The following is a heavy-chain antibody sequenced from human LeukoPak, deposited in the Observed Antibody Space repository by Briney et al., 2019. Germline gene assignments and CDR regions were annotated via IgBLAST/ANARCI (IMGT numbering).Heavy chain of an antibody. Sequence: ASVKVSCTASGGTFSSYAISWVRQAPGQGLEWMGGIIPIFGTANYAQKFQGRVTITTDESTCTAYMELSSLRSEDTAVYYCAGTYCTNGVCYISHEFDPWGQGTLVTVSS. J-gene: IGHJ5*02. D-gene: IGHD2-8*01. CDR3: AGTYCTNGVCYISHEFDP. V-gene: IGHV1-69*05. CDR2: IIPIFGTA. CDR1: GGTFSSYA.